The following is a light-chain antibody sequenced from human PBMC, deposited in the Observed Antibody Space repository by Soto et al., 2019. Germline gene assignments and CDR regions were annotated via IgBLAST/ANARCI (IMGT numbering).Light chain of an antibody. V-gene: IGKV3-20*01. CDR1: QSVSSY. Sequence: EIVLTQSPGTLSLSPGERATLSCRASQSVSSYLAWYQQKPGQAPRLLIYGASSRATGIPDRFSGSGSGTDFTLTISRLEPEDFEVYYCQQYGSSPRTFGQGTKVEIK. J-gene: IGKJ1*01. CDR3: QQYGSSPRT. CDR2: GAS.